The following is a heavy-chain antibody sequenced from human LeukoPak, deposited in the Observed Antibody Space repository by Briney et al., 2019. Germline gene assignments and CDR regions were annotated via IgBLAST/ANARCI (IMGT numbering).Heavy chain of an antibody. J-gene: IGHJ4*02. Sequence: GGSLRLSCAASGFTFSAYWMHWVRQVPGKGLVWVSRINDDGRYTVYADSVKGRFTISRDNAKNSLYLQMNSLRAEDTAVYYCAKDPVDIVATIGFDYWGQGTLVTVSS. CDR1: GFTFSAYW. V-gene: IGHV3-74*01. CDR2: INDDGRYT. CDR3: AKDPVDIVATIGFDY. D-gene: IGHD5-12*01.